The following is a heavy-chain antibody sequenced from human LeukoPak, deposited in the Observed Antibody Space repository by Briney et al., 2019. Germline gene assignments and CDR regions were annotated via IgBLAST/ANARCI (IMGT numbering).Heavy chain of an antibody. CDR2: IIPIFGTA. V-gene: IGHV1-69*05. D-gene: IGHD5-24*01. CDR3: ARARRDGYNH. CDR1: GGTFSSYA. J-gene: IGHJ5*02. Sequence: ASVKVSCKASGGTFSSYAVSWVRQAPGQGLEWMGGIIPIFGTANYAQKFQGRVTITTDESTSTAYMELSSLRSEDTAVYYCARARRDGYNHWGQGTLVTVSS.